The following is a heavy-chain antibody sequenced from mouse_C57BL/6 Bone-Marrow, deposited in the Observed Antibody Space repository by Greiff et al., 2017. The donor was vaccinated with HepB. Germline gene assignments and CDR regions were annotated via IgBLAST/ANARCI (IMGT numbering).Heavy chain of an antibody. CDR2: SRNKANDYTT. CDR1: GFTFSDFY. Sequence: EVNVVDSGGGLVQSGRSLRLSCATSGFTFSDFYMEWVRQAPGKGLEWIAASRNKANDYTTEYSASVKGRFIVSRDTSQSILYLQMNALRAEDTAIYYCARDSYYYGSSSRWYFDVWGTGTTVTVSS. CDR3: ARDSYYYGSSSRWYFDV. J-gene: IGHJ1*03. D-gene: IGHD1-1*01. V-gene: IGHV7-1*01.